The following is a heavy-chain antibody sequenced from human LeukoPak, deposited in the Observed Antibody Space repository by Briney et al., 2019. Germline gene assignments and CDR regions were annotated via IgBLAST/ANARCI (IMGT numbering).Heavy chain of an antibody. CDR2: ISGSGGST. CDR1: GFTFSSYA. D-gene: IGHD3-10*01. J-gene: IGHJ4*02. V-gene: IGHV3-23*01. CDR3: AKDPSWSGPSEPDDY. Sequence: GGFLRLSCAASGFTFSSYAMSWVRQAPGKGLEWVSAISGSGGSTYYADSVKGRFTISRDNSKNTLYLQMNSLRAEDTAVYYCAKDPSWSGPSEPDDYWGQGTLVTVSS.